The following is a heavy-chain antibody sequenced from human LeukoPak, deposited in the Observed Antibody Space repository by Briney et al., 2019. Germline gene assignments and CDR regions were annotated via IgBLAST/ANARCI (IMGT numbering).Heavy chain of an antibody. V-gene: IGHV3-30-3*01. Sequence: GRSLRLSCAAPGFTFSSYAMHWVCQAPGKGLGWVAVISYDGINKYYANSVKGRFTISRDNSKNTLYLQMNSLRAEDTAVYYCARGELYDFWSGYRFDYWGQGTLVTVSS. CDR2: ISYDGINK. J-gene: IGHJ4*02. CDR1: GFTFSSYA. D-gene: IGHD3-3*01. CDR3: ARGELYDFWSGYRFDY.